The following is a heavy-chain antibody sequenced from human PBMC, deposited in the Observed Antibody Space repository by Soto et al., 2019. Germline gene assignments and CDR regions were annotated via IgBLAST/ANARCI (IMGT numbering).Heavy chain of an antibody. CDR3: AQDRGSCTGGICFYSISY. CDR1: GFTFSNYG. D-gene: IGHD2-8*02. Sequence: QVHLVESGGGAVQSGRSLRLSCTASGFTFSNYGMYWVSQAPGKGLEWVAVISYDGSHKDYVDSVKGRFTISRDNSKNTLYLQMNSLRPDDTAVYYCAQDRGSCTGGICFYSISYWGQGTQVTVSS. CDR2: ISYDGSHK. J-gene: IGHJ4*02. V-gene: IGHV3-30*18.